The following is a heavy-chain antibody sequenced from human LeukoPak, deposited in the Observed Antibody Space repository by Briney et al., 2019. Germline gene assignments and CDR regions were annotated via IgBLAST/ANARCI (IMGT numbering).Heavy chain of an antibody. Sequence: GSLRLSCAASGFTFSSYGMSWVRQAPGKGLEWVSAISGSGGSTYYADSVKGRFTISRDNSKNTLYLQMNSLRAEDTAVYYCARTVGYGDYHWFDPWAREPWSPSPQ. CDR2: ISGSGGST. CDR1: GFTFSSYG. D-gene: IGHD4-17*01. V-gene: IGHV3-23*01. CDR3: ARTVGYGDYHWFDP. J-gene: IGHJ5*02.